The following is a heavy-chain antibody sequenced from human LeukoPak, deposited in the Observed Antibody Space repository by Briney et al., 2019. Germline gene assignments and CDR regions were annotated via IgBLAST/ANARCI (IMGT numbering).Heavy chain of an antibody. V-gene: IGHV3-21*01. CDR3: ARAHYCSGGSCYLDY. Sequence: PGGSLRLSCAASGFTFSSYSMNWVRQAPGKGLEWVSSISSSSSYIYYAESVKGRFTISRDNAKNSLYLQMNSLRAEDTAVYYCARAHYCSGGSCYLDYWGQGTLVTVSS. CDR1: GFTFSSYS. J-gene: IGHJ4*02. CDR2: ISSSSSYI. D-gene: IGHD2-15*01.